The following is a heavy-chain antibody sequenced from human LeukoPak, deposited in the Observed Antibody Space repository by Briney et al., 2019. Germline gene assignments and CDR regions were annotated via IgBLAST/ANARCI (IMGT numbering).Heavy chain of an antibody. CDR2: IIPIFGTA. D-gene: IGHD2-15*01. V-gene: IGHV1-69*13. CDR3: VRGEELDEYCSGGSCLHHDY. CDR1: GGTFSSYA. J-gene: IGHJ4*02. Sequence: ASVKVSCKASGGTFSSYAISWVRQAPGQGLEWMGGIIPIFGTANYAQKFQGRVTITADESTSTAYMELSSLRSEDTAVYYCVRGEELDEYCSGGSCLHHDYWGQGTLVTVSS.